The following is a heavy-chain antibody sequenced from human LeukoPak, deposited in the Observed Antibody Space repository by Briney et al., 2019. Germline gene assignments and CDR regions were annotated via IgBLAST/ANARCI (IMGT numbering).Heavy chain of an antibody. Sequence: PSETLSLTCAVYGGSFSGYYWSWIRQPPGKGLEWIGEINHSGSTNYNPSLKSRVTISVDTSKNQFSLKLSSVTAADTAVYYCASRENRWIQLWSLGGWFDPWGQGTLVTVSS. CDR1: GGSFSGYY. V-gene: IGHV4-34*01. CDR3: ASRENRWIQLWSLGGWFDP. D-gene: IGHD5-18*01. CDR2: INHSGST. J-gene: IGHJ5*02.